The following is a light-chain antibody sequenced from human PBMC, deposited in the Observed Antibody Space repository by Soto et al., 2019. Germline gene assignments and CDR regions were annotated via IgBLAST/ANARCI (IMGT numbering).Light chain of an antibody. J-gene: IGLJ1*01. Sequence: QSVLTQPASVSGSPGQSITISCSGTSSDVGRYNYVSWYQQHPGKAPKLMIYEVNNRPSGLSNRFSGSKSDNTASLTISGLQAEDEAGYYCCSYTTSSTYVFGTGTKVTVL. V-gene: IGLV2-14*01. CDR1: SSDVGRYNY. CDR3: CSYTTSSTYV. CDR2: EVN.